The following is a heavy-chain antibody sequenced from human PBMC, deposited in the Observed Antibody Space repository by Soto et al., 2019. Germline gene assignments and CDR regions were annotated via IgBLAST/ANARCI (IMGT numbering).Heavy chain of an antibody. CDR1: GYAFSNYG. V-gene: IGHV1-18*01. Sequence: QVHLVQSGPEVKKPGASMKVSCEASGYAFSNYGISWVRQAPGQGLEWMGGISVYLGTTRYGQKFQDRVTMTTDTATTTAYMELRSLTSDDTALYFCARDSPISGLLGTNYWGQGTRVTVSS. J-gene: IGHJ4*02. D-gene: IGHD6-19*01. CDR3: ARDSPISGLLGTNY. CDR2: ISVYLGTT.